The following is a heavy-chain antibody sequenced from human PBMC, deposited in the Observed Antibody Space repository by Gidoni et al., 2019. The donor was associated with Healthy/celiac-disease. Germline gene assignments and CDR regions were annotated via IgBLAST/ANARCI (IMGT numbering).Heavy chain of an antibody. D-gene: IGHD3-3*01. CDR3: ARGRTIFGVVPFDY. J-gene: IGHJ4*02. CDR1: GGSLSSSSYS. CDR2: IYYSGST. V-gene: IGHV4-39*01. Sequence: QLQLPESGPGLVKPSETLSLPCTVSGGSLSSSSYSWGWIRQPPGKGLEWIGSIYYSGSTYYNPYLKSRVTISVDTSKNQFSLKLSSVTAADTAVYYCARGRTIFGVVPFDYWGQGTLVTVSS.